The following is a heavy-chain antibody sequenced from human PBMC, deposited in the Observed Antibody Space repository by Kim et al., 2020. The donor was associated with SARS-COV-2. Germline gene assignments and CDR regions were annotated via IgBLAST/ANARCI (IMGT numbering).Heavy chain of an antibody. CDR1: GFTFSSYG. V-gene: IGHV3-30*18. D-gene: IGHD6-13*01. J-gene: IGHJ1*01. CDR3: AKEKEQLVRVFGYFQH. Sequence: GGSLRLSCAASGFTFSSYGMHWVRQAPGKGLEWVAVISYDGSNKYYADSVKGRFTISRDNSKNTLYLQMNSLRAEDTAVYYCAKEKEQLVRVFGYFQHWGQGTLVTVSS. CDR2: ISYDGSNK.